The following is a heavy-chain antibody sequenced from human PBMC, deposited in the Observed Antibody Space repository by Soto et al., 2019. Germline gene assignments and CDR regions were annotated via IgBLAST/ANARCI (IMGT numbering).Heavy chain of an antibody. V-gene: IGHV3-23*01. D-gene: IGHD2-2*01. J-gene: IGHJ3*02. CDR3: AKGILDPIVVVPAAIRGDAFDI. CDR1: GFTFSSYA. CDR2: ISGSGGST. Sequence: EVQLLESGGGLVQPGGSLRLSCAASGFTFSSYAMSWVRQAPGKGLEWVSAISGSGGSTYYADSVKGRFTISRDNSKNTLYLQMNSLRAEDTAVYYCAKGILDPIVVVPAAIRGDAFDIWGQGTMVTVSS.